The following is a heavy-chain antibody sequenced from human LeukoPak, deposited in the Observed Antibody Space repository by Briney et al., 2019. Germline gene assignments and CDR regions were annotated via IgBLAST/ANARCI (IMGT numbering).Heavy chain of an antibody. V-gene: IGHV4-59*11. J-gene: IGHJ4*02. CDR1: GGSISSHY. D-gene: IGHD1-26*01. CDR2: IYCSGST. CDR3: ARDRASGSYYDY. Sequence: SESLSLTCTVSGGSISSHYWSWIRQPTGKALEWIGYIYCSGSTNYNPSLKSRVTISVDTSKNQFSLKLSSVTAADTAVYYCARDRASGSYYDYWGQGTLVTVSS.